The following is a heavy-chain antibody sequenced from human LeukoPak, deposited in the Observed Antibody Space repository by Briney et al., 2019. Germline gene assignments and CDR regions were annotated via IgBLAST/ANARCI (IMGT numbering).Heavy chain of an antibody. CDR2: TYYRSKWYN. CDR3: ARGAWSSSWSGDDAFDI. V-gene: IGHV6-1*01. D-gene: IGHD6-13*01. CDR1: GDSVSSNSAA. J-gene: IGHJ3*02. Sequence: SQTLSLTCAISGDSVSSNSAAWNWIRQSPSRGLEWLGRTYYRSKWYNDYAVSVKSRITINPDTSKNQFSLQLNSVTPADTAVYYCARGAWSSSWSGDDAFDIWGQGTMVTVSS.